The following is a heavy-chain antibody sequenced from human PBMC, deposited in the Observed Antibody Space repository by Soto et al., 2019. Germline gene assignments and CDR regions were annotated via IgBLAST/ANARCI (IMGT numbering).Heavy chain of an antibody. D-gene: IGHD3-10*01. CDR1: GYTFTSYA. Sequence: ASVKVSCKASGYTFTSYAMHWVRQAPGQGLEWMGTINAGGGYTTYAQRFQGRVTMTRDTSTSTVSMELSSLRYEDTAVYYCAKLSLGSLMLFPDYWGQGTLVTVSS. CDR3: AKLSLGSLMLFPDY. V-gene: IGHV1-46*01. J-gene: IGHJ4*02. CDR2: INAGGGYT.